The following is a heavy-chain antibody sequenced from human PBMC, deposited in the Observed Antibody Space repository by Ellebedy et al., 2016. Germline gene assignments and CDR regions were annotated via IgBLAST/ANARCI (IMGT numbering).Heavy chain of an antibody. J-gene: IGHJ3*02. Sequence: SGPTLVKPTQTLTLTCTFSGFSLSTSGVGVGWIRQPPGKALEWLALIYWNDDKRYSPSLKSRLTITKDTSKNQVVLTVTNMDPVDTATYYGAHSSGWYAGTLLRAFDIWGQGTMVTVSS. D-gene: IGHD6-19*01. V-gene: IGHV2-5*01. CDR2: IYWNDDK. CDR3: AHSSGWYAGTLLRAFDI. CDR1: GFSLSTSGVG.